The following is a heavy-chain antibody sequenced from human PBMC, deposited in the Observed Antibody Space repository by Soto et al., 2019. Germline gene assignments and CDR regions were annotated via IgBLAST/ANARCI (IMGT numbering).Heavy chain of an antibody. J-gene: IGHJ4*02. CDR3: ARQRTTVVTQAYFDH. Sequence: TSETLSLTCTVSGGSISSSAYYWGWIRQPPGKGLEWIGSIYYSGRTYYNPSFKSRVTISIDTSKNQFSLKLSSVTATDTAVYYCARQRTTVVTQAYFDHWGQGALVTVSS. D-gene: IGHD2-21*02. CDR1: GGSISSSAYY. V-gene: IGHV4-39*01. CDR2: IYYSGRT.